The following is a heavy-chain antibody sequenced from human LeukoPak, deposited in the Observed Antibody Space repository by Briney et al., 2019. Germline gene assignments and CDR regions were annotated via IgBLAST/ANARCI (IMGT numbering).Heavy chain of an antibody. J-gene: IGHJ6*02. D-gene: IGHD3-9*01. V-gene: IGHV1-8*01. Sequence: ASVKVSCKASGYTFTSYDINWVRQATGQGLEWMGWMNPNSGNTGYAQKFQGRVTMTRNTSISTAYMELSSLRSEDTAVYYCARVDKHLSYYYGMDVWGQGTTVTVSS. CDR2: MNPNSGNT. CDR3: ARVDKHLSYYYGMDV. CDR1: GYTFTSYD.